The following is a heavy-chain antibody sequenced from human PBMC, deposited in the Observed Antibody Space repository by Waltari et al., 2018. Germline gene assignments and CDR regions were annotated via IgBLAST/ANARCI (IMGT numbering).Heavy chain of an antibody. CDR2: IYTSGST. V-gene: IGHV4-61*09. CDR1: GGSISSGSYY. CDR3: ARALGYDFWWGGTMDYYGMDV. Sequence: QVQLQESGPGLVKPSQTLSLTCTVSGGSISSGSYYWSWIRQPAGKGLEWIGYIYTSGSTNYNPSLKSRVTISVDTSKNQFSLKLSSVTAADTAVYYCARALGYDFWWGGTMDYYGMDVWGQGTTVTVSS. D-gene: IGHD3-3*01. J-gene: IGHJ6*02.